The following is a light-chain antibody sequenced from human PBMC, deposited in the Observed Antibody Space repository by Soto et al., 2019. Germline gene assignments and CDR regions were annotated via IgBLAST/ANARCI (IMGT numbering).Light chain of an antibody. CDR2: DAS. CDR3: EQYGSTPPT. CDR1: QSVANNY. V-gene: IGKV3-20*01. J-gene: IGKJ4*01. Sequence: EIVLTQSPGTLSLSPGERATLSCRASQSVANNYLAWYQQKPGQAPRFLIYDASSRATGIPDRFSGSGSGTDFTLTISRLEPEDFAVYYCEQYGSTPPTVGGGTKVEIK.